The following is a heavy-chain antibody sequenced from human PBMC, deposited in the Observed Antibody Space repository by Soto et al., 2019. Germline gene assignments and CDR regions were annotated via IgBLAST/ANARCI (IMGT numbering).Heavy chain of an antibody. CDR2: ISDDGGGT. CDR1: GFTFSTYA. V-gene: IGHV3-23*01. Sequence: EAQLLESGGTLIQPGGSLRLSCTASGFTFSTYAMSWVRQAPGKGSEWVSVISDDGGGTYYADSVKGRFIISRDNSKNTLYLQMNSLRAEDTAVYYCAKDVGGGPYSTAWYEFDNWGQGTLVTVSS. D-gene: IGHD2-2*01. J-gene: IGHJ4*02. CDR3: AKDVGGGPYSTAWYEFDN.